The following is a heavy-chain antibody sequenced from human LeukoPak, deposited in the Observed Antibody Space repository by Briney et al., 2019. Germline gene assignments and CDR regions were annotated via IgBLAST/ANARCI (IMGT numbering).Heavy chain of an antibody. CDR1: GFTFSGDY. V-gene: IGHV3-11*01. Sequence: GGSLRLSCAASGFTFSGDYMSWIRQAPGKGLEWVSYISSVGSSTVYADSVKGRFTISRDNAKNTLYLQMHSLRVEDTAIYYCAEDALHCSGGSCPYFDHWGQGTPVTVSS. CDR2: ISSVGSST. J-gene: IGHJ4*02. CDR3: AEDALHCSGGSCPYFDH. D-gene: IGHD2-15*01.